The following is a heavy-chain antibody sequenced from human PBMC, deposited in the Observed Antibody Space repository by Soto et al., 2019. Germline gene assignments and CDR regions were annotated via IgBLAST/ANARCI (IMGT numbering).Heavy chain of an antibody. Sequence: GGSLRLSCTASGFTFGDYAMSWFRQAPGKGLEWVGFIRSKAYGGTTEYAASVKGRFTISRDDSKSIAYLQMNSLKTEDTAVYYCTRFGGYNWNDGAIDYWGQGTLVTVSS. CDR2: IRSKAYGGTT. CDR1: GFTFGDYA. CDR3: TRFGGYNWNDGAIDY. V-gene: IGHV3-49*03. D-gene: IGHD1-1*01. J-gene: IGHJ4*02.